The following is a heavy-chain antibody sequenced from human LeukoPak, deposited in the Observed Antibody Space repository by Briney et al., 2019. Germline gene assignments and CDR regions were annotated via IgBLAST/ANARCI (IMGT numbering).Heavy chain of an antibody. D-gene: IGHD3-16*02. V-gene: IGHV4-39*01. CDR3: ARAYYDYVWGSYRS. J-gene: IGHJ5*02. Sequence: SETLSLTCTVSGGSISSGSYYWGWIRQPPGKGLEWIGRIYYSGSTYYNPSLKSRVTISVDTSKNQFSLKLSSVTAADTAVYYCARAYYDYVWGSYRSWGQGTLVTVSS. CDR1: GGSISSGSYY. CDR2: IYYSGST.